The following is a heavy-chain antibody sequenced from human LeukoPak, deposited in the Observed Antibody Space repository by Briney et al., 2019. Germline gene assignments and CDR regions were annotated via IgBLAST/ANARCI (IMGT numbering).Heavy chain of an antibody. CDR2: IKSKTDGGTT. CDR3: TTAQLPYYYDFWSGYWGSAFDI. D-gene: IGHD3-3*01. J-gene: IGHJ3*02. CDR1: GFTFSNAW. Sequence: PGGSLRLSCAASGFTFSNAWMSWVRQAPGKGLKWVGRIKSKTDGGTTDYAAPVKGRFTISRDDSKNTLYLQMNSLKTEDTAVYYCTTAQLPYYYDFWSGYWGSAFDIWGQGTMVTVSS. V-gene: IGHV3-15*01.